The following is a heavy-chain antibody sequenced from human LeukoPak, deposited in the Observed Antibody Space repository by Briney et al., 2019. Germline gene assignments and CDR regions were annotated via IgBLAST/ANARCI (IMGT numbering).Heavy chain of an antibody. V-gene: IGHV4-39*01. CDR3: ARGGYHYYTSGYLLDS. CDR2: IYYSGNT. D-gene: IGHD3-22*01. Sequence: SETLSLTCIVSGGSISSSSCYWGWIRQPPGTGLEWIVNIYYSGNTYYNPSLKSRLTISVDTSKKQVSMRLTSVTAAATAVYYCARGGYHYYTSGYLLDSWGQGTLVTISS. J-gene: IGHJ4*02. CDR1: GGSISSSSCY.